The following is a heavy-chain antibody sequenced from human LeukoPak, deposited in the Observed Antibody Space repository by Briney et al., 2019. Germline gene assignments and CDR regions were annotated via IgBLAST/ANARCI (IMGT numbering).Heavy chain of an antibody. D-gene: IGHD1-14*01. V-gene: IGHV4-39*07. J-gene: IGHJ4*02. CDR1: GGSISSSSYY. Sequence: SETLSLTCTVSGGSISSSSYYWGWIRQPPGKGLEWIGSIYYSGSTYYNPSLKSRVTISVDTSKNQFSLKLSSVTAADTAVYYCARHLLRTSTSFDYWDQGNLVTVSS. CDR2: IYYSGST. CDR3: ARHLLRTSTSFDY.